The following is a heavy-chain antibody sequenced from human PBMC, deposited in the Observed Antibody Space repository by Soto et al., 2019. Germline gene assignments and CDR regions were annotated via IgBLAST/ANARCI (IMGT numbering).Heavy chain of an antibody. Sequence: SETLSLTCTVSGGSISSSSYYWSWIRQPPGKGLEWIGYIYYNVNTNYNPSLKSRVTISVDTSKNQFSLKLSSVTAADTAVYYCARDKGQLGFDAFDIWGQGTMVT. CDR1: GGSISSSSYY. V-gene: IGHV4-61*01. CDR2: IYYNVNT. CDR3: ARDKGQLGFDAFDI. J-gene: IGHJ3*02. D-gene: IGHD1-26*01.